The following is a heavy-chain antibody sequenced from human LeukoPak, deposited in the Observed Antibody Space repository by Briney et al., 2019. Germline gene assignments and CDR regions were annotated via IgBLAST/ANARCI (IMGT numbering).Heavy chain of an antibody. D-gene: IGHD5-18*01. Sequence: SGGSLRLSCAASGFTFSSYGMHWVRQAPGKGLDWVAVISNDGSKKYYADSVKSRFTISRDNSKNTLSLQVSSLRAEDTAVYYCAKDRNSYAFEYSDSWGQGTLVAVSS. J-gene: IGHJ4*02. V-gene: IGHV3-30*18. CDR1: GFTFSSYG. CDR3: AKDRNSYAFEYSDS. CDR2: ISNDGSKK.